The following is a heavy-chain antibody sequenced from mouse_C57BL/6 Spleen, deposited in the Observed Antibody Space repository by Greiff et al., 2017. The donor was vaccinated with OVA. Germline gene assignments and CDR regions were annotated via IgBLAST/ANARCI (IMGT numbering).Heavy chain of an antibody. Sequence: QVQLQQSGAELARPGASVKLSCKASGYTFTSYGISWVKQRPGQGLEWIGEIYPRSGNTYYNEKFKGKATLTADKSSSTAYMELRSLTTEDSAVYFWARIAEVYYYDDWGQGATLTVSS. CDR2: IYPRSGNT. CDR3: ARIAEVYYYDD. CDR1: GYTFTSYG. D-gene: IGHD1-1*01. V-gene: IGHV1-81*01. J-gene: IGHJ2*01.